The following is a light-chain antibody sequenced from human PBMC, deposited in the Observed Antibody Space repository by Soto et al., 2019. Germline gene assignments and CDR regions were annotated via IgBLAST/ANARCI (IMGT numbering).Light chain of an antibody. CDR3: SSYTSSSVV. CDR2: DVS. V-gene: IGLV2-14*01. J-gene: IGLJ1*01. Sequence: SALTQPASVSGSPGQSITISCTGTSSDVGGYNYVSWYQQHPGKAPKLMIYDVSNRPSGVSNRLSGSKSGNTASLTISGLQAEDEADYYCSSYTSSSVVFGTGTKVTVL. CDR1: SSDVGGYNY.